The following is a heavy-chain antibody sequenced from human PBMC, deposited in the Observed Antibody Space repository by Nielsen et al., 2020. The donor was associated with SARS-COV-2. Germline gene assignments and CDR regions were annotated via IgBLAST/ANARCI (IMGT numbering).Heavy chain of an antibody. Sequence: GESLKISCAASGSTFSSYSMNWVRQAPGKGLEWVSYISSSSSTIYYADSVKGRFTISRDNAKNSLYLQMNSLRAEDTAVYYCARGEGDYGDYGWLSFDYWGQRTLVTVSS. CDR1: GSTFSSYS. CDR2: ISSSSSTI. CDR3: ARGEGDYGDYGWLSFDY. J-gene: IGHJ4*02. D-gene: IGHD4-17*01. V-gene: IGHV3-48*01.